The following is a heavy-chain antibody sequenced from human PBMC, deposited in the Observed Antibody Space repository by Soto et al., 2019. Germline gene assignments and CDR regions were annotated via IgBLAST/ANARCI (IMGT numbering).Heavy chain of an antibody. CDR2: IGGSGRKT. CDR3: AKDGLSDSPSAIDY. Sequence: SCAASGFTFTKSGMSWVRQAPGKGLEWVAGIGGSGRKTYYADSVKGRFSISRDNSKNSLFLQMNSLSADDTAIYYCAKDGLSDSPSAIDYWGLGTLVTAS. D-gene: IGHD6-13*01. V-gene: IGHV3-23*01. CDR1: GFTFTKSG. J-gene: IGHJ4*02.